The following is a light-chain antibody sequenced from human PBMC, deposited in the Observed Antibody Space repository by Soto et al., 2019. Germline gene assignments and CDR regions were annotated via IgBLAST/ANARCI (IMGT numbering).Light chain of an antibody. V-gene: IGLV2-11*01. CDR2: DVF. CDR1: SSDVGYYNY. CDR3: CSYAGSYSIYL. Sequence: QSALTQPRSVSGSPGQSVTISCTGASSDVGYYNYVSWYQRHPGKAPKLMIYDVFKRPSGVPDRFSGSKSGNPASLTISGLQAEDEGDYYCCSYAGSYSIYLFGTGTKVTVL. J-gene: IGLJ1*01.